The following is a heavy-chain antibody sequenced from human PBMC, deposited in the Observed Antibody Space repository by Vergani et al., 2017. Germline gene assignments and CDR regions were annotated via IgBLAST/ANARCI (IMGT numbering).Heavy chain of an antibody. CDR1: GFTVSSNY. V-gene: IGHV3-53*01. J-gene: IGHJ4*02. CDR2: IYSGGST. D-gene: IGHD1-26*01. CDR3: AREFRSGLGIDY. Sequence: EVQLVESGGGLIQPGGSLRLSCAASGFTVSSNYMSWVRQAPGQGLEWVSVIYSGGSTYYADSVKGRFTISSDTSQNTLYLQMNSLRAVDTAVYYCAREFRSGLGIDYWGQGTRVTVAS.